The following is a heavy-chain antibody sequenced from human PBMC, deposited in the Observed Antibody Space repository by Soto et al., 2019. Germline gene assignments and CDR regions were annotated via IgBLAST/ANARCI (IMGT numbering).Heavy chain of an antibody. D-gene: IGHD3-22*01. V-gene: IGHV1-2*02. CDR3: ASSSGYSLPFDY. Sequence: GASVKVSCKASGYTFTGYYMHWVRQAPGQGLEWMGWINPNSGGTNYAQKFQGRVTITADESTSTAYMELSSLRSEDTAVYYCASSSGYSLPFDYWGQGTLVTVSS. CDR2: INPNSGGT. J-gene: IGHJ4*02. CDR1: GYTFTGYY.